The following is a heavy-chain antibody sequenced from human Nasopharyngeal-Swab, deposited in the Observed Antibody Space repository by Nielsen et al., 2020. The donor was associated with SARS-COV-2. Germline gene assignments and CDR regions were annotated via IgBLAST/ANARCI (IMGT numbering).Heavy chain of an antibody. CDR1: ENTFSSYY. D-gene: IGHD3-22*01. CDR3: ARDRHSSGYYLPFDY. Sequence: ASVKVSCKASENTFSSYYVHWVREAPGQGLEWMGLVNPRDNSISYAHKFQDRVTVTRDTSTSTVYMELSSLRSEDTAVYYCARDRHSSGYYLPFDYWGQGTLVTVSS. V-gene: IGHV1-46*01. CDR2: VNPRDNSI. J-gene: IGHJ4*02.